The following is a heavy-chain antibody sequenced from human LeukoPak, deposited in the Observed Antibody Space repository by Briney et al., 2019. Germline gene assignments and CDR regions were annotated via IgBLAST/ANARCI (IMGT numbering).Heavy chain of an antibody. CDR1: GGSISSYY. V-gene: IGHV4-59*08. D-gene: IGHD5-18*01. CDR2: IYYSGST. CDR3: ARHEAAMVYFDY. J-gene: IGHJ4*02. Sequence: SETLSLTCTVSGGSISSYYWSWIRQPPGKGLEWIGYIYYSGSTNYNPSLKSRVTISVDTSKNQFSLKLSSVTAADTAVYYYARHEAAMVYFDYWGQGTLVTVSS.